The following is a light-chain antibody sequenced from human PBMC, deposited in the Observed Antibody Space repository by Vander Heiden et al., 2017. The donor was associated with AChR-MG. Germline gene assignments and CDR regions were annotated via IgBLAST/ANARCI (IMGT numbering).Light chain of an antibody. CDR2: AAS. J-gene: IGKJ1*01. CDR1: QSLSNN. CDR3: QQYNKWPPLT. V-gene: IGKV3-15*01. Sequence: EIVMTQSPAILSVSPGERATLPCRASQSLSNNLAWYQQKPGQAPRLLIYAASTRATGIPARFSGSGSGTEFTLTISSLQSEDFAIYYCQQYNKWPPLTFGQGTKVEIK.